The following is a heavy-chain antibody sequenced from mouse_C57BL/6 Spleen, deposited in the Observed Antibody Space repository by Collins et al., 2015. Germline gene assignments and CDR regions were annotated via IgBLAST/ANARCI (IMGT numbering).Heavy chain of an antibody. CDR1: GYTFTNYG. CDR2: INTNTGEP. CDR3: ARDGYYLPDY. Sequence: QIQLVQSGPELKKPGETVKISCKASGYTFTNYGMNWVKQAPGKGLKWMGWINTNTGEPTYAEEFKGRFAFSLETSASTAYLQINNLKNEDTATYFCARDGYYLPDYWGQGTTLTVSS. J-gene: IGHJ2*01. V-gene: IGHV9-3*02. D-gene: IGHD2-3*01.